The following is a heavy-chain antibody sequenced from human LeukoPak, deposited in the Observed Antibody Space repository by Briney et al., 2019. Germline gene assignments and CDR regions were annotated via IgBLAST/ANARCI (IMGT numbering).Heavy chain of an antibody. J-gene: IGHJ4*02. CDR2: ISAYNGNT. V-gene: IGHV1-18*01. Sequence: ASVKVSCKASGYTFTSYGISWVRQAPGQGLEWMGWISAYNGNTNYAQKLQGRVTMTTGTSTSTAYMELRSLRSDDTAVYCCARDHSSIVVVPAAIHFDYWGQGTLVTVSS. CDR3: ARDHSSIVVVPAAIHFDY. D-gene: IGHD2-2*01. CDR1: GYTFTSYG.